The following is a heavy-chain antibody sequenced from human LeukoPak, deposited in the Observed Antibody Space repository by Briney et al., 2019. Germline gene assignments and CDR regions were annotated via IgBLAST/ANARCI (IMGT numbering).Heavy chain of an antibody. D-gene: IGHD6-19*01. Sequence: GGSLRLSCTASGFSFSGHWMHWARQLPGKGLVWVSRISPTGSTTSYADSVKGRFTVSRDNAKNTLYLQVNSLRAEDTALYYCAKDSSGWYFGSYFDYWGQGTLVTVSS. J-gene: IGHJ4*02. CDR3: AKDSSGWYFGSYFDY. CDR1: GFSFSGHW. V-gene: IGHV3-74*01. CDR2: ISPTGSTT.